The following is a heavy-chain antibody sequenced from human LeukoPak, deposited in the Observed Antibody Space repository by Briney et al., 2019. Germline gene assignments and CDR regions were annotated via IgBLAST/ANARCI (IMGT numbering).Heavy chain of an antibody. CDR3: ARDHSRGSADYYFDY. CDR2: ISYDGSNK. J-gene: IGHJ4*02. D-gene: IGHD3-10*01. V-gene: IGHV3-30-3*01. CDR1: GFTFSSYA. Sequence: GRSLRLSCAASGFTFSSYAMHWVRQAPGKGLEWVAVISYDGSNKYYADSVKGRFTISRDNSKNTLYLQMNSLRAEDSALYYCARDHSRGSADYYFDYWGQGTLVTVSS.